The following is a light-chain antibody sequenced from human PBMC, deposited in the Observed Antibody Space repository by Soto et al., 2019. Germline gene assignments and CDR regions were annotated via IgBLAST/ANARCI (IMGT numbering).Light chain of an antibody. Sequence: DIVMTQSPATLSVSPGERAPLSCRASQSVNSNLAWYQQNPGQAPRLLIYAASTRATGIPARFSGSGSGTEFTLTISSLQSEDFAVYYCQQYNNWPPWTFGQGTKVDIK. CDR2: AAS. CDR3: QQYNNWPPWT. J-gene: IGKJ1*01. CDR1: QSVNSN. V-gene: IGKV3-15*01.